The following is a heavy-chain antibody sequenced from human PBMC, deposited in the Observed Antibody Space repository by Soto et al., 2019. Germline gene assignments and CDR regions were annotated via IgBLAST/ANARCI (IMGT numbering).Heavy chain of an antibody. V-gene: IGHV1-3*01. Sequence: APGKVSCKASGYTFTSYAMHWVRQAPGQRLELMGWINSVNGDTKXSQKFQGRVXITREASASSAXMELSXLRSEDTAVYYCARDPPPPDYWRQGTLVTVSS. J-gene: IGHJ4*02. CDR2: INSVNGDT. CDR3: ARDPPPPDY. CDR1: GYTFTSYA.